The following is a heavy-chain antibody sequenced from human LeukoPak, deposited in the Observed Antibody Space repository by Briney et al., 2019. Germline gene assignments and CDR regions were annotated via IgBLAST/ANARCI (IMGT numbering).Heavy chain of an antibody. CDR3: SRLEDSSPIEVALDI. CDR2: IRGKRNNYAT. V-gene: IGHV3-73*01. CDR1: GFTFSGSV. D-gene: IGHD6-13*01. J-gene: IGHJ3*02. Sequence: GGSLKLSCAASGFTFSGSVMHWVRQAAGKGLEWVGRIRGKRNNYATAYAASVKGRFTISRDDSKNAVYLHMDSLKIEDTALYYCSRLEDSSPIEVALDIWGQGTVVTVSS.